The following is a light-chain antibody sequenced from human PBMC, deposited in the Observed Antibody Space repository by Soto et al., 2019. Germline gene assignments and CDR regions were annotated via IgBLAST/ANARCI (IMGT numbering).Light chain of an antibody. CDR2: EVT. Sequence: QSALTQPASVSGSPGQSITISCTGTSCDIGSYNRVSWYQQHPGKAPKLIIYEVTDRPSGVSNRFSGSKSGNTASLTISGLQAEDEAEYYCSSYTNINTRACVFXTGTKVTGL. CDR3: SSYTNINTRACV. V-gene: IGLV2-14*01. CDR1: SCDIGSYNR. J-gene: IGLJ1*01.